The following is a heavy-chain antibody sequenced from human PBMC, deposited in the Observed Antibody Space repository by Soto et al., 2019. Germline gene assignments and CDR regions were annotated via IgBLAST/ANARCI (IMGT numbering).Heavy chain of an antibody. J-gene: IGHJ4*02. Sequence: SETLSLTCAVDGGSFSGYYWSWLRQPPGKGLEWIGEINHSGSTNYNPSLKSRVTISVDTSKNQFSLKLSSVTAADTAVYYCARELRAYCSGGSCYSTFDYWGQGTLVTVSS. CDR2: INHSGST. CDR1: GGSFSGYY. CDR3: ARELRAYCSGGSCYSTFDY. D-gene: IGHD2-15*01. V-gene: IGHV4-34*01.